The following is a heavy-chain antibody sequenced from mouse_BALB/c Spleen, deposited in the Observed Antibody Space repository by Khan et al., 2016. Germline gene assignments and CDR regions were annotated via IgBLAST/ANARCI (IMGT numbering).Heavy chain of an antibody. Sequence: EVQLQESGPDLVKPGASVKISCKASGYSFTGYYIYWVKQSHGKSLEWIGRVNPNNGGTSYNQKFKGKAVLTIDKSSTTAYMELRSLTSEDSAVXYCLRDAMAYWGQGTSVTVSS. J-gene: IGHJ4*01. D-gene: IGHD1-1*01. CDR1: GYSFTGYY. CDR2: VNPNNGGT. CDR3: LRDAMAY. V-gene: IGHV1-26*01.